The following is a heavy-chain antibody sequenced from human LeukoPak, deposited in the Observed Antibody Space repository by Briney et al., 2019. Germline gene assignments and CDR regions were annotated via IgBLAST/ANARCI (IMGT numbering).Heavy chain of an antibody. CDR1: GGSFSGYY. CDR3: ARGLTYYYDSSGSKSFDY. CDR2: IYHSGST. D-gene: IGHD3-22*01. J-gene: IGHJ4*02. Sequence: PSETLSLTCAIYGGSFSGYYWSWIRQPPGKGLEWIGEIYHSGSTNYNPSLKSRVTISVDKSKNQFSLKLSSVAAADTAVYYRARGLTYYYDSSGSKSFDYWGQGTLVTVSS. V-gene: IGHV4-34*01.